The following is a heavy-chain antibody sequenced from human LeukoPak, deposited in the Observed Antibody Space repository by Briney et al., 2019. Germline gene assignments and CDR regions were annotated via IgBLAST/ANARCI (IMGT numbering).Heavy chain of an antibody. J-gene: IGHJ4*02. D-gene: IGHD3-22*01. CDR3: ARDSSYHSSGYPTFDY. CDR1: GGSISSYY. Sequence: SETRSLTCTVSGGSISSYYWSWIRQPPGKGLEWSGYIYYSGSTNYNPSLKSRVTISVDTSKNQFSLKLSSVTAAATAVYYCARDSSYHSSGYPTFDYWGQGTLVTVSS. V-gene: IGHV4-59*01. CDR2: IYYSGST.